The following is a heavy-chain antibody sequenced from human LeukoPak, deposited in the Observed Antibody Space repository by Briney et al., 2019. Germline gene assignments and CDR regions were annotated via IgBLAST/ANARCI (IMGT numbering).Heavy chain of an antibody. CDR3: ARSGRGTYYYFDL. CDR2: INPSGGST. V-gene: IGHV1-46*01. CDR1: GYTFTSYY. Sequence: ASVKVSCKASGYTFTSYYMHWVRQAPGQGLEWMGIINPSGGSTSYAQKFLGRVSMTADTSTSTAYMELRSLTSDDTAVYYCARSGRGTYYYFDLWGLGTLVTVSS. D-gene: IGHD5-12*01. J-gene: IGHJ4*02.